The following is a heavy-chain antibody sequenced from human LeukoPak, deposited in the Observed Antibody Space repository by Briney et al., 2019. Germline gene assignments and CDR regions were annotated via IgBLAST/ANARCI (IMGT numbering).Heavy chain of an antibody. CDR1: GFTFSSYG. CDR3: ARDVGATLDY. J-gene: IGHJ4*02. Sequence: GGSLRLSCAASGFTFSSYGMHWVRQAPGKGLEWVAVIWNDGSNKYYADSVKGRFTISRDNSKNTLYLQMNSLRAEDTAVYSCARDVGATLDYWGQGTLVTVSS. V-gene: IGHV3-33*01. CDR2: IWNDGSNK. D-gene: IGHD1-26*01.